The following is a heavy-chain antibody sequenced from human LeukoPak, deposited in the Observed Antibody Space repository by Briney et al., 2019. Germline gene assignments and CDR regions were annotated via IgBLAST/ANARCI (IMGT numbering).Heavy chain of an antibody. CDR1: GFTFSSYS. CDR3: ARAFSDDYADVYNWFDP. J-gene: IGHJ5*02. D-gene: IGHD3-16*01. V-gene: IGHV3-21*01. CDR2: ISSSSSNI. Sequence: GGSLRLSCAASGFTFSSYSMKWVRQAPGKGVEGVSSISSSSSNIYYADFVKGRFTISRDNAKNSLYLQMNSLRAEDTAVYYCARAFSDDYADVYNWFDPWGQGTLVTVSS.